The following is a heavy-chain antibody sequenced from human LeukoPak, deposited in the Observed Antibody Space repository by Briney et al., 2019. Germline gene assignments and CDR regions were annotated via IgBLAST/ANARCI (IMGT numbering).Heavy chain of an antibody. CDR2: TYYRSKWYN. D-gene: IGHD6-19*01. CDR3: ARDGGWTVRMYNWFDP. Sequence: SQTLSLTCAISGDSVSSNSAAWNWIRQSPSRGLEWLGRTYYRSKWYNDYAVSVKSRITINPDTSKNQFSLQLNSVTPEDTAVYYCARDGGWTVRMYNWFDPWGQGTLVTVSS. V-gene: IGHV6-1*01. CDR1: GDSVSSNSAA. J-gene: IGHJ5*02.